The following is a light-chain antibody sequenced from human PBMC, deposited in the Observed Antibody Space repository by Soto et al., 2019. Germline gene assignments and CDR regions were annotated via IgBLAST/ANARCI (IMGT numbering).Light chain of an antibody. V-gene: IGLV2-14*01. Sequence: QSVLTQPASVSGSPGQSITISCTGTSSDFGLYDYVSWYQQHPGKAPQLMIYAVSNRPSGVSNRFSASKSGNTASLFISGLQAEDEADYYCSSYTSDSSYVFGSGTKVTVL. CDR3: SSYTSDSSYV. J-gene: IGLJ1*01. CDR1: SSDFGLYDY. CDR2: AVS.